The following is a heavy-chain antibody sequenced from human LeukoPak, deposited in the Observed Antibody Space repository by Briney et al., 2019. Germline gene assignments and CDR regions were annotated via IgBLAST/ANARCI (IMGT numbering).Heavy chain of an antibody. D-gene: IGHD4-17*01. CDR2: ISAYNGNT. CDR3: ARVGLRLTLGDY. V-gene: IGHV1-18*01. J-gene: IGHJ4*02. CDR1: GYTFTSYG. Sequence: ASVTVSCKASGYTFTSYGISWVRQAPGPGLELMGCISAYNGNTNYAQKLQGRVTMTTDTYTSTAYMELRSLRSDDTAVYYCARVGLRLTLGDYWGQGTLVTVSS.